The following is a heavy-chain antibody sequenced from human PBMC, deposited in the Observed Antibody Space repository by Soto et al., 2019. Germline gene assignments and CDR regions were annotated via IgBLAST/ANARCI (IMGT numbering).Heavy chain of an antibody. Sequence: QVQLVESGGGVVQAGTSLRLSCTVSGFSLDTYGMHWVRQAPGKGLEWVAVIWFDGTTTYYADAVKGRFTISRDSSKSTLYLQMDSLRVEDTAVYYCARVGDCSTGSCYSGHGDYWGQGTLVTVSS. V-gene: IGHV3-33*01. CDR3: ARVGDCSTGSCYSGHGDY. D-gene: IGHD2-15*01. CDR2: IWFDGTTT. CDR1: GFSLDTYG. J-gene: IGHJ4*02.